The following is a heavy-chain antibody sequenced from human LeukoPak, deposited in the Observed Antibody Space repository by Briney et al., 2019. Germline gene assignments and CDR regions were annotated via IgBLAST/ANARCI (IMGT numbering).Heavy chain of an antibody. CDR1: GGSFCGYY. CDR3: ARRGAAAGTFYWFDP. Sequence: PSETLSLTCAVYGGSFCGYYWSWLRQPPGKGLEWIGEINHSGSTNYNPSLKSRVTISVDTSKNQFSLKLSSVTAADTAVYYCARRGAAAGTFYWFDPWGQGTLVTVSS. J-gene: IGHJ5*02. V-gene: IGHV4-34*01. D-gene: IGHD6-13*01. CDR2: INHSGST.